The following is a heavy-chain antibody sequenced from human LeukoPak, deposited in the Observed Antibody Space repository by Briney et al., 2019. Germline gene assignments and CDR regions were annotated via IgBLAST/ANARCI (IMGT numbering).Heavy chain of an antibody. CDR2: INHSGST. J-gene: IGHJ6*02. Sequence: GSLRLSCAVSGVTVSTNYMGWVRQAPGKGLEWIGEINHSGSTNYNPSLKSRVTISVDTSKNQFSLKLSSVTAADTAVYYCARGFNSIKRAYYYYGMDVWGQGTTVTVSS. CDR1: GVTVSTNY. CDR3: ARGFNSIKRAYYYYGMDV. D-gene: IGHD2/OR15-2a*01. V-gene: IGHV4-34*01.